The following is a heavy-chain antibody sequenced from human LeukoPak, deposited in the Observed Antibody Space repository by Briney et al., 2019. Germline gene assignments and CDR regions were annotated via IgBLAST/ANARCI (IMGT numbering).Heavy chain of an antibody. J-gene: IGHJ4*02. CDR3: ARGLVVPADYFDY. CDR2: ISSSSYYI. CDR1: GFTFSSYG. D-gene: IGHD2-2*01. Sequence: GGSLRLSCAASGFTFSSYGMNWVRQAPGKGLEWVSSISSSSYYIYYADSVKGLFTISRDNAKNSLYLQMNSLRVEDTAVYYCARGLVVPADYFDYWGQGTLVTVSS. V-gene: IGHV3-21*01.